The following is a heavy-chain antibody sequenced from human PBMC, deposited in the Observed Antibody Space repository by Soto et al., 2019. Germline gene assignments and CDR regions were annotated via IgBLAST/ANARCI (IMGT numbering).Heavy chain of an antibody. V-gene: IGHV1-8*01. J-gene: IGHJ6*02. CDR1: GYTFTSYD. CDR2: MNPNSGNT. CDR3: ARGRGKTTVYYYYGMDV. Sequence: GASVKVSCKASGYTFTSYDINWMRQATGQGLEWMGWMNPNSGNTGYAQKFQGRVTMTRNTSISTAYMELSSLRSEDTAVYYCARGRGKTTVYYYYGMDVWGQGTTVTVSS. D-gene: IGHD4-17*01.